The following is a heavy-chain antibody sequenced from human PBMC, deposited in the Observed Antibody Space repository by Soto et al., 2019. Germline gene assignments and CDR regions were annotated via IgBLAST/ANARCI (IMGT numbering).Heavy chain of an antibody. J-gene: IGHJ2*01. CDR1: GFTFSDYY. CDR3: ARRRATAGMGGKNWYFDL. D-gene: IGHD6-13*01. V-gene: IGHV3-11*01. CDR2: ISSSGSTI. Sequence: QVQLVESGGGLVKPGGSLRLSCAASGFTFSDYYMNWIRQAPGKGLEWVSSISSSGSTIYNADYVKGRFTISRDNAKNSLYLQMNSLRAEDTAVYYCARRRATAGMGGKNWYFDLWGLGTLVTVSS.